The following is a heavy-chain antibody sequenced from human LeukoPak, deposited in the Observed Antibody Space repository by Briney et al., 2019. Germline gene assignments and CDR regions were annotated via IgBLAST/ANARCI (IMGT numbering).Heavy chain of an antibody. V-gene: IGHV1-69*13. CDR1: GGTFSSYA. J-gene: IGHJ3*02. CDR2: IIPIFGTA. Sequence: SVKVSCKASGGTFSSYAISWVRQAPGQGLEWMGGIIPIFGTASYAQKFQGRVTITADESTSTAYMELSSLRSEDTAVYYCARGWDTAKSAFDIWGQGTMVTVSS. D-gene: IGHD5-18*01. CDR3: ARGWDTAKSAFDI.